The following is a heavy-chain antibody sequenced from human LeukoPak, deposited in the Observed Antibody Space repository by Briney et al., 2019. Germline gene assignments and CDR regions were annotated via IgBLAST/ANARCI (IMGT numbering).Heavy chain of an antibody. CDR1: GYTFTGFY. CDR3: ATYDILTGYRY. Sequence: EASVKVSCEASGYTFTGFYLHWVRQAPGQGLEWMGWINPNSGGTDFAQRFQGRVTMTRDTSISTAYMELSRLRSDDTAVYYCATYDILTGYRYWGQGTLVTLSS. CDR2: INPNSGGT. V-gene: IGHV1-2*02. J-gene: IGHJ4*02. D-gene: IGHD3-9*01.